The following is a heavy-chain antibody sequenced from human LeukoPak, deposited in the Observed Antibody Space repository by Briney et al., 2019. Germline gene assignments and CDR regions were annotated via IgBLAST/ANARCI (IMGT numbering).Heavy chain of an antibody. V-gene: IGHV3-74*01. D-gene: IGHD3-16*01. CDR1: GFTFSSYW. Sequence: PGGSLRLSRAASGFTFSSYWMHWVRQAPGKGLVWVSRINGDGSITSYADSAKGRFTLSRDNVKGTRYMHKNRLRDEDTAPYFCERGPFYEYDDNSAKLDNWGPGTLVTVSS. CDR2: INGDGSIT. CDR3: ERGPFYEYDDNSAKLDN. J-gene: IGHJ4*02.